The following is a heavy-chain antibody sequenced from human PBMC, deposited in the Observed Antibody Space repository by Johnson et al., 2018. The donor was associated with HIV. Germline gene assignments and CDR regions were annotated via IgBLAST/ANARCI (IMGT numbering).Heavy chain of an antibody. CDR1: GFTFSSYA. CDR2: ISYDGSNK. V-gene: IGHV3-30-3*01. Sequence: QVQLVESGGGVVQPGRSLRLSCAASGFTFSSYAMHWVRQAPGKGLECVAVISYDGSNKYYAASVKGRFTISRDNSKNTLYLQMNSLRAEDTAVYYCAIEEGDYGDSITDDAFDFWGQGTVVTVSS. J-gene: IGHJ3*01. D-gene: IGHD4-17*01. CDR3: AIEEGDYGDSITDDAFDF.